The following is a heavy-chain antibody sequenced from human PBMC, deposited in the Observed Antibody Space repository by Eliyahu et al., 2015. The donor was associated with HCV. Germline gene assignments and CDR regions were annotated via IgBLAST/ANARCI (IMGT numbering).Heavy chain of an antibody. D-gene: IGHD3-9*01. V-gene: IGHV4-39*01. CDR2: ISSSGST. J-gene: IGHJ5*02. CDR3: ARLPTGYPNWFDT. Sequence: QLQLQESGPGLVKPSETLSLTCGVSGGSIISATYTWGWIRQPPGKGLQWIGTISSSGSTYYNPSLKSRVTISVDTSKNQFSLRLTSVTAEDTAVYYCARLPTGYPNWFDTWGQGTLVTVSS. CDR1: GGSIISATYT.